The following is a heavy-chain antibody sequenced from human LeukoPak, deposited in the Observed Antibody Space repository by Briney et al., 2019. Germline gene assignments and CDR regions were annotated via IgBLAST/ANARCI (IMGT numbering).Heavy chain of an antibody. CDR2: ISGTDSST. CDR1: GFTFSNYA. CDR3: TKQVRWDFDS. J-gene: IGHJ4*02. V-gene: IGHV3-23*01. Sequence: GGSLRLSCAASGFTFSNYAMSWVRQAPGKGPEWVSGISGTDSSTAYADSVTGRFIISRDNSKSTLYLEMNSLRAEDTAVYHCTKQVRWDFDSWGQGTLVTASS. D-gene: IGHD4-23*01.